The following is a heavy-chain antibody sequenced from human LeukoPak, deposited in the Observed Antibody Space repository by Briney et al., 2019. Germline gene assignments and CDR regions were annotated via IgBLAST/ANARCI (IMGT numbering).Heavy chain of an antibody. CDR2: INPNSGGT. Sequence: GASVKVSCKASGYTCTGYYMLWVRHAPGLGLEWMGRINPNSGGTNYAQKSQCRVTMTRDTSISTAYMELSRLRSDDTAVYYCARVPSIAASPYYMDVWGEGTTVTVSS. D-gene: IGHD6-13*01. CDR3: ARVPSIAASPYYMDV. V-gene: IGHV1-2*06. J-gene: IGHJ6*03. CDR1: GYTCTGYY.